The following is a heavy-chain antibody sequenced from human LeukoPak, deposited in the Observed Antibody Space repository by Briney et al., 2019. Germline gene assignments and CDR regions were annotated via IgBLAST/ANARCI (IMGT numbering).Heavy chain of an antibody. CDR3: ARSPGHYGSGVLFDP. CDR2: IYYSGST. Sequence: SETLSLTCAVYGGSFSGYYWSWIRQPPGKGLEWIGYIYYSGSTNYNPSLKSRVTISVDTSKNQFSLKLSSVTAADTAVYYCARSPGHYGSGVLFDPWGQGTLVTVSS. CDR1: GGSFSGYY. V-gene: IGHV4-59*01. D-gene: IGHD3-10*01. J-gene: IGHJ5*02.